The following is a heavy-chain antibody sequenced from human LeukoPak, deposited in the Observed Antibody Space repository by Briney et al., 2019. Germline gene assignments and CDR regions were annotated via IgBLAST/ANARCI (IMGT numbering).Heavy chain of an antibody. CDR2: INHSGST. CDR1: GGSISSSYYY. CDR3: ASNDYGGNQDFDY. Sequence: SETLSLTCTVSGGSISSSYYYWGWIRQPPGKGLEWIGEINHSGSTNYNPSLKSRVTISVDTSKNQFSLKLSSVTAADTAVYYCASNDYGGNQDFDYWGQGTLVTVSS. D-gene: IGHD4-23*01. V-gene: IGHV4-39*07. J-gene: IGHJ4*02.